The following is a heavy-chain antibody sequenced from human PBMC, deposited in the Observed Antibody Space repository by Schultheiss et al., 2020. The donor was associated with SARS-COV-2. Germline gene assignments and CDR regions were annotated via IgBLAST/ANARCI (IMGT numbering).Heavy chain of an antibody. Sequence: SVKVSCKASGGTFSSYTISWVRQAPGQWLEWMGRFIPILGIANYAQKLQGRVTMTTDTSTSTAYMELRSLRSDDTAVYYCAFQVVRGVTTLDYWGQGTLVTVSS. J-gene: IGHJ4*02. D-gene: IGHD3-10*01. CDR2: FIPILGIA. CDR1: GGTFSSYT. CDR3: AFQVVRGVTTLDY. V-gene: IGHV1-69*02.